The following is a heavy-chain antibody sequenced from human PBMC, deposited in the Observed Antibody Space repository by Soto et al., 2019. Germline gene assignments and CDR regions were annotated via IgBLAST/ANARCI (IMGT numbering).Heavy chain of an antibody. D-gene: IGHD2-21*01. CDR1: GFTFSSYA. CDR3: ANLRVIAYYYYYGMDV. V-gene: IGHV3-23*01. J-gene: IGHJ6*02. Sequence: GGSLRLSCAASGFTFSSYAMSWVRQAPGKGLEWVSAISGSGGSTYYADSVKGRFTISRDNSKNTLYLQMNSLRAEDTAVYYCANLRVIAYYYYYGMDVWGQGTTVTVSS. CDR2: ISGSGGST.